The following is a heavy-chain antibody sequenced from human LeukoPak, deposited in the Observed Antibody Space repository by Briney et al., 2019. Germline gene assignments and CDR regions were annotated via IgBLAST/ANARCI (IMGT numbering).Heavy chain of an antibody. CDR2: IIPILGIA. Sequence: SVKVSCRASGGTFSSYAISWVRQAPGQGLEWMGRIIPILGIANYAQKFQGRVTITSDKSTSTAYMELSSLRSEDTAVSYCARAWRDSTVTIYYYYYGMDVWGQGTTVTVSS. CDR3: ARAWRDSTVTIYYYYYGMDV. V-gene: IGHV1-69*04. D-gene: IGHD4-17*01. J-gene: IGHJ6*02. CDR1: GGTFSSYA.